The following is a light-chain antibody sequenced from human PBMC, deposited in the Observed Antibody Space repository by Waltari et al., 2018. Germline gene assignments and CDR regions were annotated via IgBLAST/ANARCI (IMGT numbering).Light chain of an antibody. CDR1: QSISTW. Sequence: DIQVTQSPSTLSASLGDRVTIPCRASQSISTWFAWYQQKPGKAPKILIKNASSLESGVPSRFTGSGSGTEFTLTISSLQPDDFATYYCQQYNNYPYTFGQGTKLEIK. V-gene: IGKV1-5*03. CDR3: QQYNNYPYT. CDR2: NAS. J-gene: IGKJ2*01.